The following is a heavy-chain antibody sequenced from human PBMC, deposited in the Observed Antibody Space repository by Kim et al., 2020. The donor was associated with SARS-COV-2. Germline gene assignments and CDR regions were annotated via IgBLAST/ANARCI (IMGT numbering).Heavy chain of an antibody. D-gene: IGHD6-6*01. CDR3: ARSIAGSYYYGMDV. J-gene: IGHJ6*02. CDR1: GFTFSSYA. Sequence: GGSLRLSCAPSGFTFSSYAMHWVRQAPGKGLEWVAVISYDGSNKYYADSVKGRFTISRDNSKNTLYLQMNSLRAEDTAVYYCARSIAGSYYYGMDVWGQGTTVTVSS. CDR2: ISYDGSNK. V-gene: IGHV3-30-3*01.